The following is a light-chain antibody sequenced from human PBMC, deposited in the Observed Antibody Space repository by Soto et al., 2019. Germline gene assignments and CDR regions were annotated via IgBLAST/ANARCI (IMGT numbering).Light chain of an antibody. CDR1: SSNIGSGYE. J-gene: IGLJ1*01. CDR2: ENN. V-gene: IGLV1-40*01. Sequence: QSVLTQPPSVSEAPGQRVTISCTGSSSNIGSGYEAHWYQQVPGTAPTLLIYENNNRPSGVSDRFSGSKSGTSASRAITGLQAEDEGEYYCQPYDSSLSAYVFGTGTKVTVL. CDR3: QPYDSSLSAYV.